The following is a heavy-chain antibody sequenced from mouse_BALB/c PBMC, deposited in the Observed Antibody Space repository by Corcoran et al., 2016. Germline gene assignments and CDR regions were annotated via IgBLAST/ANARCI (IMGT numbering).Heavy chain of an antibody. J-gene: IGHJ2*01. Sequence: EVQLQQSGAELVKPGASVKLSGTASGFNIKDTYMHWVKQRPEQGLEWIGRIDPANGNTKYDPKFQGKATITEDTSSNTAYLQLSSLTSEDTAVYYCASSNWFDYWGQGTTLTVSS. D-gene: IGHD4-1*01. CDR1: GFNIKDTY. V-gene: IGHV14-3*02. CDR3: ASSNWFDY. CDR2: IDPANGNT.